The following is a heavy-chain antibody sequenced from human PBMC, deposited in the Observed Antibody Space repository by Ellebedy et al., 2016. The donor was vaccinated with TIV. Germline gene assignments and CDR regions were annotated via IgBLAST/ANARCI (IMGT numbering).Heavy chain of an antibody. CDR3: ARVIGLRDCSGDICSPPPPLDH. D-gene: IGHD2-15*01. V-gene: IGHV1-69*13. CDR2: ITAIFGTV. J-gene: IGHJ4*02. Sequence: ASVKVSCKASGYSFTSNGISWVRQAPGQGLEWMGGITAIFGTVSYAQKFQGRVTITADESTTTAYMELSSLRSEDTAIYYCARVIGLRDCSGDICSPPPPLDHWGQGTLVTVSS. CDR1: GYSFTSNG.